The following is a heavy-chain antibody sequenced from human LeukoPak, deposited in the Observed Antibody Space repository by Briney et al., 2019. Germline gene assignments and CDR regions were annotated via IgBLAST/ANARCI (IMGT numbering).Heavy chain of an antibody. D-gene: IGHD3-16*01. V-gene: IGHV3-30*02. CDR2: IRYDGSNK. CDR3: AKDQAVYVWGSSYYFDY. J-gene: IGHJ4*02. CDR1: GFTFSSYG. Sequence: PGGSLRLSCAASGFTFSSYGMHWVRQAPGKGLEWVAFIRYDGSNKYYADSVKGRFTISRDNSKNTLYLQMNSLRAEDTAVYYCAKDQAVYVWGSSYYFDYWGQGTLVTVSS.